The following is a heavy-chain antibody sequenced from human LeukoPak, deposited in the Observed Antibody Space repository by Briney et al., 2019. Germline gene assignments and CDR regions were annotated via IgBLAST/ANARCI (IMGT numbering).Heavy chain of an antibody. J-gene: IGHJ6*03. V-gene: IGHV3-30*02. CDR3: AKDRCSNGVGCYYYYMDV. D-gene: IGHD2-8*01. Sequence: TGGSLRLSCAASRFTFSSYGMHWVRQAPGEGLEWVAYIQYDGSNEQYADSVKGRFSISRDSSKNILYLQMNSLRAEDTAVYYCAKDRCSNGVGCYYYYMDVWGRGPTVTISS. CDR2: IQYDGSNE. CDR1: RFTFSSYG.